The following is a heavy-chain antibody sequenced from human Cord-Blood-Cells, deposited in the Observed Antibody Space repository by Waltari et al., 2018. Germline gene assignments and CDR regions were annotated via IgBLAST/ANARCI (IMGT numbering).Heavy chain of an antibody. V-gene: IGHV3-33*01. CDR1: AFTLSSYG. CDR3: ARGGYCSSTSCYEGGFDY. Sequence: VQPVASGGGVVQPGRSLRLSCAVSAFTLSSYGLHWFRPVSGQGLVCVAVIWYDGSNKNYADSVKGRFTISRDNSKNTLYLQMNSLRAEDTAVYYCARGGYCSSTSCYEGGFDYWGQGTLVTVSS. CDR2: IWYDGSNK. J-gene: IGHJ4*02. D-gene: IGHD2-2*01.